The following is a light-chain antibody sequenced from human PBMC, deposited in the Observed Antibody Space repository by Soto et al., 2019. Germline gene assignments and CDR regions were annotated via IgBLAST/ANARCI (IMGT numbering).Light chain of an antibody. CDR3: QQLDSYPIT. CDR1: QGISSY. J-gene: IGKJ5*01. CDR2: DAS. Sequence: DIQLTQSPSFLSASVGDRVTITCRASQGISSYLAWYHQKPGKAPKLLIYDASTLQSGVPSRFSGSGSVTEFALTISSLQPEYFATYYCQQLDSYPITFGQGTRLDSK. V-gene: IGKV1-9*01.